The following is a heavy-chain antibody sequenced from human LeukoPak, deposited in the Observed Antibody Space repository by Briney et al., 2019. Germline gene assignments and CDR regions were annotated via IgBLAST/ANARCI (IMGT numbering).Heavy chain of an antibody. CDR2: IIPIFGTA. J-gene: IGHJ4*02. CDR3: ARGPRSTSCFDY. CDR1: GYTFTSYG. D-gene: IGHD2-2*01. V-gene: IGHV1-69*05. Sequence: GASVKVSCKASGYTFTSYGISWVRQAPGQGLEWMGRIIPIFGTANYAQKFQGRVTITTDESTSTAYMELSSLRSEDTAVYYCARGPRSTSCFDYWGQGTLVTVSS.